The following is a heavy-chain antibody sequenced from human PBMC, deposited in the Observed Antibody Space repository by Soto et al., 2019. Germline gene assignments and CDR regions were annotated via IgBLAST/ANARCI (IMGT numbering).Heavy chain of an antibody. D-gene: IGHD3-9*01. Sequence: GGSLRLSCAASGFTFSSYSMNWVRQAPGKGLEWVSYISSSSSTIYYADSVKGRFTISRDNAKNSLYLQMNSLRDEDTAVYYCARDPHILTGYYPRSRGMDVWAKGPRSQS. CDR1: GFTFSSYS. J-gene: IGHJ6*04. CDR2: ISSSSSTI. V-gene: IGHV3-48*02. CDR3: ARDPHILTGYYPRSRGMDV.